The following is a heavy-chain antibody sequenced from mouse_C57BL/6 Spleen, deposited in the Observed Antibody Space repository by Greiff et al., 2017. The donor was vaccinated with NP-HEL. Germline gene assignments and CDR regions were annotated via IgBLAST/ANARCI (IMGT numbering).Heavy chain of an antibody. CDR3: ARPLYLGAMDY. J-gene: IGHJ4*01. Sequence: QVQLQQSGAELVKPGASVKISCKASGYAFSSYWMNWVKQRPGKGLEWIGQIYPGDGDTNYNGKFKGKATLTADKSSSTAYMQLSSLTSEDSAVYFCARPLYLGAMDYWGQGTSVTVSS. V-gene: IGHV1-80*01. CDR1: GYAFSSYW. D-gene: IGHD2-3*01. CDR2: IYPGDGDT.